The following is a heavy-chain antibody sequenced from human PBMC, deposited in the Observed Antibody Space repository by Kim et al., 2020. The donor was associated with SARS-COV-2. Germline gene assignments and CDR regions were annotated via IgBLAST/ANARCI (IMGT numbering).Heavy chain of an antibody. D-gene: IGHD3-22*01. V-gene: IGHV6-1*01. CDR2: TYYTSNWYN. J-gene: IGHJ3*01. Sequence: SQTLSLTCAISGDSVSRNNAAWNWIRQSPSRGLEWLGRTYYTSNWYNDYAVFVKSPISINPDTSKNRCSLQLNSVTPEDTAVYYCAREVNNVFGVWGQGTMVTISS. CDR1: GDSVSRNNAA. CDR3: AREVNNVFGV.